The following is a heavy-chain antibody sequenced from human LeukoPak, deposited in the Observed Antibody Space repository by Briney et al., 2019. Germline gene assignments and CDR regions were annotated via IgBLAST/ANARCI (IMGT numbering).Heavy chain of an antibody. V-gene: IGHV1-2*02. CDR2: IYPKSGGT. CDR3: ARGAGYCSGGSCSKYDY. CDR1: GYTFADYY. D-gene: IGHD2-15*01. Sequence: GASVKVSCKTSGYTFADYYIHWVRQAPGQGLEWMGWIYPKSGGTNSAQKFQGRVTMTRDTSISTAYMELSRLRSDDTAVYYCARGAGYCSGGSCSKYDYWGQGTLVTVSS. J-gene: IGHJ4*02.